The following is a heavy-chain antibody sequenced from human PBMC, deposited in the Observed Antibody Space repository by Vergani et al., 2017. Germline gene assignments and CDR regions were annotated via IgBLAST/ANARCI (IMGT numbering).Heavy chain of an antibody. D-gene: IGHD3-10*01. J-gene: IGHJ5*02. CDR3: ARGAKDRGVDP. V-gene: IGHV1-69*02. Sequence: QVQLVQSGAEVKKPGSSVKVSCKASGGTFSSYTISWVRQAPGQGLEWMGRIIPILGIANYAQKFQGRVTITADKSTSTAYMELSSLRSEDTAVYYCARGAKDRGVDPWGQGTLVTVSS. CDR2: IIPILGIA. CDR1: GGTFSSYT.